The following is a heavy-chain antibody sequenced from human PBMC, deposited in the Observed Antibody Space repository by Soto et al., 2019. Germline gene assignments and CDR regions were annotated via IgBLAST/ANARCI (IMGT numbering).Heavy chain of an antibody. CDR3: ARVRGTAGKRYFDY. Sequence: SETLSLTCTVSGGSMIAYYWNWMRQPPGKGLQWIGYTYYSGSTTYNPSLKSRVTISVDSSKNQFSLKLDSVTPADTAVYYCARVRGTAGKRYFDYWGPGTMVTVSS. CDR1: GGSMIAYY. J-gene: IGHJ4*02. D-gene: IGHD6-13*01. CDR2: TYYSGST. V-gene: IGHV4-59*01.